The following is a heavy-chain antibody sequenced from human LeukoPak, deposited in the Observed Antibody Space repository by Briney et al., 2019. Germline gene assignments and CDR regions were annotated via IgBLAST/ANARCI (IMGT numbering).Heavy chain of an antibody. CDR1: GYTFTSYD. J-gene: IGHJ6*02. V-gene: IGHV1-8*01. Sequence: GASVKVSCKASGYTFTSYDINWVRQATGQGLVWMGWMNPNSGNTGYAQKFQGRVTMTRNTSISTAYMELSSLRSEDTAVYYCARVNSPDYGYYYYYGMDVWGQGTTVTVSS. CDR3: ARVNSPDYGYYYYYGMDV. D-gene: IGHD3-16*01. CDR2: MNPNSGNT.